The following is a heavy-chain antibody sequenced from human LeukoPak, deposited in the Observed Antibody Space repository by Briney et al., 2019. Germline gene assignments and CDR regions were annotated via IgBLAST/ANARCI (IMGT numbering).Heavy chain of an antibody. V-gene: IGHV1-2*02. CDR3: ARSTGTTWADFDY. Sequence: GASVKVSCKASGYTFTGYYMHWVRQAPGQGLEWMGWINPNSGGTNYAQKFQGRVTMTRDTSISTAYMELSRLRSDDTAVYYCARSTGTTWADFDYWGQGTLVTVSS. J-gene: IGHJ4*02. CDR2: INPNSGGT. CDR1: GYTFTGYY. D-gene: IGHD1-1*01.